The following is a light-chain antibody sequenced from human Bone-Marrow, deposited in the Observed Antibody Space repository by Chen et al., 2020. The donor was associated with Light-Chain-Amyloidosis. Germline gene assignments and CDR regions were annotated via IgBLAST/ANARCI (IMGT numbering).Light chain of an antibody. Sequence: DIRMTQSPSTLSASVGDRVTITCRASQDIGDWLAWFQQKPGKAPKLLIYKASNLQTGVPSRCSGSGSGTEFTLSINSLQPDDFATYFCQQYKLYSFTVGQGTKLDLK. J-gene: IGKJ2*01. CDR3: QQYKLYSFT. CDR1: QDIGDW. CDR2: KAS. V-gene: IGKV1-5*03.